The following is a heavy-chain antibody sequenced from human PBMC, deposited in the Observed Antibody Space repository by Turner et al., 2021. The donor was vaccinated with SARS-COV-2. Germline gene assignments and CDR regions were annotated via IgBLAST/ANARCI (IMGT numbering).Heavy chain of an antibody. CDR1: GCSFSTLA. CDR2: KLYDGSEK. J-gene: IGHJ4*02. V-gene: IGHV3-33*05. Sequence: QVQLVESGGGVVQPGRSLRLSSAASGCSFSTLAMHWVRQGAVKGLEWFGFKLYDGSEKYYRDSVKGRFTISRDNSKSTVYLEMNSLRAEDTAIYYCARVPPSSGWKLDSWGQGTLVTVSS. D-gene: IGHD6-19*01. CDR3: ARVPPSSGWKLDS.